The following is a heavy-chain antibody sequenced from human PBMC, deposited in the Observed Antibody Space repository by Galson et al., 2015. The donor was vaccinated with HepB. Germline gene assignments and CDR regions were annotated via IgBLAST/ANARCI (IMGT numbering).Heavy chain of an antibody. D-gene: IGHD1-1*01. CDR1: GFTFSSYG. V-gene: IGHV3-30*18. J-gene: IGHJ6*03. CDR3: AKDFSIRPRTTGTIYYYYYYYMDV. CDR2: ISYDGSNK. Sequence: SLRLSCAASGFTFSSYGMHWVRQAPGKGLEWVAVISYDGSNKYYADSVKGRFTISRDNSKNTLYLQMNSLRAEDTAVYYCAKDFSIRPRTTGTIYYYYYYYMDVWGKGTTVTVSS.